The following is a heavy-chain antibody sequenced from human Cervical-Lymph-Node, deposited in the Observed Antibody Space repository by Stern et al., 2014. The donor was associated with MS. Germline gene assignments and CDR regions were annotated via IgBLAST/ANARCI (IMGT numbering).Heavy chain of an antibody. Sequence: EVQLVESGGGSVQPGRSLRLSCAASGFTFDDRAMHWVRPAPGKGLEWVSGISWNSNNIGYADSVRGRFTISRDNAKNSLYLQMNGLRPEDTALYYCAKDISERHYYFDSWGEGTLVTVSS. J-gene: IGHJ4*02. D-gene: IGHD3-16*02. CDR1: GFTFDDRA. CDR3: AKDISERHYYFDS. V-gene: IGHV3-9*01. CDR2: ISWNSNNI.